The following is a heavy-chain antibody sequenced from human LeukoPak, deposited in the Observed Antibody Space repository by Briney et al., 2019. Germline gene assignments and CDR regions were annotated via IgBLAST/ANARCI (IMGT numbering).Heavy chain of an antibody. CDR1: GFTFTGYV. CDR3: AKDSNTMIIVVIHDGFDI. Sequence: GGSLRLSCAASGFTFTGYVMSWGRQAPGKGLEWVSAISGSSGRTYYADTVKGRFTISRDKSKSTLYLQMNSLRAEDTAVYYYAKDSNTMIIVVIHDGFDIWGQGTMVTVSS. V-gene: IGHV3-23*01. D-gene: IGHD3-22*01. J-gene: IGHJ3*02. CDR2: ISGSSGRT.